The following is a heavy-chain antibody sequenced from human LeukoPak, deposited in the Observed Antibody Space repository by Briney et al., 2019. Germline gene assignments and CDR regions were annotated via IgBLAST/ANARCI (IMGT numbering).Heavy chain of an antibody. V-gene: IGHV3-21*01. CDR1: GFTFSSYS. J-gene: IGHJ5*02. Sequence: PGGSLRLSCAASGFTFSSYSMNWVRQAPGKGLEWVSSISTSSSYIYYADSVKGRFTISRDNAKNSLYPQMSSLRAEDTAVYYCASGSGSLASPWGQGTLVTVSS. D-gene: IGHD3-10*01. CDR2: ISTSSSYI. CDR3: ASGSGSLASP.